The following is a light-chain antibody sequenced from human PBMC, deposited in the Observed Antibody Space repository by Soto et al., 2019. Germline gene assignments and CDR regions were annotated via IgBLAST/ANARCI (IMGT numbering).Light chain of an antibody. V-gene: IGKV1-5*03. CDR1: QTISSW. J-gene: IGKJ1*01. Sequence: DIEMTQSPSTLSGSVGDRFTITCRASQTISSWLAWYQQKPGKAPKLLIYKASTLKSGVPSRFSGSGSGTEFTLTISSPQPDDFATYYCQHYNSYSEAFGQGTKVDI. CDR3: QHYNSYSEA. CDR2: KAS.